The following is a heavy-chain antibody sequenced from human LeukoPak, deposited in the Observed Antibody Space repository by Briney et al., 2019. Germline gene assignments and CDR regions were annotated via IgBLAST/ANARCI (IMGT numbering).Heavy chain of an antibody. CDR2: IFHSGIT. CDR3: ARHDEFIFDI. Sequence: SETLSLTCGVSGGSISSYTWWSWVRQSPGKGLEWIGEIFHSGITNYNPSLKSRVTISVDKSKNQLSLNLYSVTAADTAVYYCARHDEFIFDIWGPGTRVTVSS. CDR1: GGSISSYTW. J-gene: IGHJ3*02. V-gene: IGHV4-4*02.